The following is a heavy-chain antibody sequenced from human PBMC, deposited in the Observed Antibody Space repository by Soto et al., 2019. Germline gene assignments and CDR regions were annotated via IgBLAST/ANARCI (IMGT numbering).Heavy chain of an antibody. Sequence: ASVKVSCKASGYTFTSYGISWVRQAPGQGLEWMGWISAYNGNTNYAQKLQGRVTMTTDTSTSTAYMELRSLRSDDTAVYYCARDQCSSTSCYTSYYYYYYGMDVWAQGTTVTVSS. D-gene: IGHD2-2*01. V-gene: IGHV1-18*01. CDR3: ARDQCSSTSCYTSYYYYYYGMDV. CDR2: ISAYNGNT. J-gene: IGHJ6*02. CDR1: GYTFTSYG.